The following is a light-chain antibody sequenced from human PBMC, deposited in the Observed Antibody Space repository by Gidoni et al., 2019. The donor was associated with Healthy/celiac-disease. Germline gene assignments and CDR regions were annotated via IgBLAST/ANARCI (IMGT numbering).Light chain of an antibody. J-gene: IGLJ1*01. CDR2: EVT. V-gene: IGLV2-14*01. CDR3: TSFTSTFTYV. CDR1: SSDIVRYTH. Sequence: QSALTQPASVSGSPGQSITFSCTGTSSDIVRYTHVSWYQQHPGKAPKLLIYEVTYRPSGVSSRFSGSKSGNSASLTISGLQAEDEGDYYCTSFTSTFTYVFGTGTRVTVL.